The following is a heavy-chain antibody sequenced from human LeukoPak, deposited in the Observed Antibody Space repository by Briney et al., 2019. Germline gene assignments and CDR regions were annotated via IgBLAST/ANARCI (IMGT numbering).Heavy chain of an antibody. D-gene: IGHD5-18*01. Sequence: SETLSLTCTVSGGSISSSSYYWGWIRQPPGKGLEWIGSIYYSGSTYYNPSLKSRVTISVDTSKNQFSLKLSSVTAADTAVYYCAGTWIQLWRSFDYWGQGTLVTVSS. V-gene: IGHV4-39*07. CDR3: AGTWIQLWRSFDY. J-gene: IGHJ4*02. CDR2: IYYSGST. CDR1: GGSISSSSYY.